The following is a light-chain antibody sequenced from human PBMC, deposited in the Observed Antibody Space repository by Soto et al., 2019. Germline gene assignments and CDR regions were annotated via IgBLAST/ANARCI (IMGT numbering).Light chain of an antibody. CDR3: GADNGSGSSFVYVV. CDR2: VGTGGVVV. Sequence: QTVVTQPPSASASLGASVTLTGTLSSGYSNYKVDWYQQRPGKGPRFVMRVGTGGVVVSKGDGIPDRFSVLGSGLNRYLTIRNIQEEDESDYHCGADNGSGSSFVYVVFGRGTKLTVL. CDR1: SGYSNYK. J-gene: IGLJ2*01. V-gene: IGLV9-49*01.